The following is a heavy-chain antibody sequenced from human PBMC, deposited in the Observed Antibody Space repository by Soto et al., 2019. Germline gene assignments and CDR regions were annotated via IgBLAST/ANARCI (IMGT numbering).Heavy chain of an antibody. D-gene: IGHD3-10*01. CDR1: GGSIRSYY. Sequence: QVQLQESGPGLVKPSETLSLTCTVSGGSIRSYYWSWIRQPPEKGLEWIGYIDYSGTTNYNPSLKSRVTISVDTSRNQFSLNLNSVTAADTAVYYCARVTGAFDIWGQGTIVTVSS. V-gene: IGHV4-59*01. CDR3: ARVTGAFDI. J-gene: IGHJ3*02. CDR2: IDYSGTT.